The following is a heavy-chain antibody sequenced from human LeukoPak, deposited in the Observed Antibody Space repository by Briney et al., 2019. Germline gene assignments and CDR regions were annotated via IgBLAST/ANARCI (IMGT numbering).Heavy chain of an antibody. CDR1: GFTFSSYW. V-gene: IGHV3-74*01. CDR2: INSDGSTT. Sequence: GGSLRLSCAASGFTFSSYWMYWVRQAPGKGLVWVSRINSDGSTTSYADSVKGRFTISRDNAKNTLHLQMNSLRAEDTAVYYCARVGTTSNFYYYYGMDVWGQGTTVTVSS. D-gene: IGHD2/OR15-2a*01. J-gene: IGHJ6*02. CDR3: ARVGTTSNFYYYYGMDV.